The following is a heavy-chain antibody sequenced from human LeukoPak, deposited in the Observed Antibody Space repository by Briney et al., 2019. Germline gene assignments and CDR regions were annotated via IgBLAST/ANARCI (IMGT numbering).Heavy chain of an antibody. CDR2: IYSGGST. CDR3: ARDRRGSLLYYGMDV. CDR1: GFTVSSNY. Sequence: GGSLRLSCAASGFTVSSNYMSWVRQAPGKGLEWVSVIYSGGSTYYADSVKGRFTISRDNSKNTLYLQMNSLRAEDTAVYYCARDRRGSLLYYGMDVWGQGTTVTVSS. D-gene: IGHD1-26*01. J-gene: IGHJ6*02. V-gene: IGHV3-53*01.